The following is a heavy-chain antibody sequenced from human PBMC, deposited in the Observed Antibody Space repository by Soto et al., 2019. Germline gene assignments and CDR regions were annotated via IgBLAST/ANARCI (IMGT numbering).Heavy chain of an antibody. Sequence: SETHPLRYSVSGSDIITYYWSWLRQSPGKGLEWIGHIYDTGSTSYNPSLKSRVTISVDTSNKQFSLRLSAVTAADTAVYYCARCPIDHNWFDPWGQGTLVTVSS. CDR3: ARCPIDHNWFDP. D-gene: IGHD3-9*01. J-gene: IGHJ5*02. CDR2: IYDTGST. V-gene: IGHV4-59*01. CDR1: GSDIITYY.